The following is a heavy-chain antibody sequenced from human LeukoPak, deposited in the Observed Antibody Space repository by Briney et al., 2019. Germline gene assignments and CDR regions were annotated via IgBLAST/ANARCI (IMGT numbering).Heavy chain of an antibody. CDR2: IIHILGIA. V-gene: IGHV1-69*04. J-gene: IGHJ4*02. D-gene: IGHD1-26*01. Sequence: ASVKLSFKASVGTFSSSAISWVPQSPGPGLEGMGRIIHILGIANYAQKFQGRVTITADKSTSTAYMELSSLRSEDTAVYYCAVGATINSDYWGQGTLVTVSS. CDR3: AVGATINSDY. CDR1: VGTFSSSA.